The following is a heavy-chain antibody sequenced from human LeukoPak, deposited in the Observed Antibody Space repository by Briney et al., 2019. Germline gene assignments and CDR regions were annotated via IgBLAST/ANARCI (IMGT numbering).Heavy chain of an antibody. Sequence: GGSLRLSCAASGFTFSSYAMHWVREAPGKGLEWVAVISYDGSNKYYADSVKGRFTISRDNSKNTLYLQMNSLRAEDTAVYYCAREDYVSGSYRYFDYWGQGTLVTVSS. CDR2: ISYDGSNK. J-gene: IGHJ4*02. D-gene: IGHD3-16*02. CDR1: GFTFSSYA. V-gene: IGHV3-30*04. CDR3: AREDYVSGSYRYFDY.